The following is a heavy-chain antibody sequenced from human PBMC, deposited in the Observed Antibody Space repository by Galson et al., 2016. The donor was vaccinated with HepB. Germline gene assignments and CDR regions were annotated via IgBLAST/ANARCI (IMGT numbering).Heavy chain of an antibody. Sequence: SLRLSCAVSGFTVSTYYISWVRQAPGKGLEWVSVIYTDGETHFVDSVKGRFSISRDISRDTLYLQMNSLRVEDTALYYCARYRFFFGSGSYSLRRGYYHGMDVWGQGTTVTVSS. CDR3: ARYRFFFGSGSYSLRRGYYHGMDV. CDR2: IYTDGET. V-gene: IGHV3-53*05. J-gene: IGHJ6*02. CDR1: GFTVSTYY. D-gene: IGHD3-10*01.